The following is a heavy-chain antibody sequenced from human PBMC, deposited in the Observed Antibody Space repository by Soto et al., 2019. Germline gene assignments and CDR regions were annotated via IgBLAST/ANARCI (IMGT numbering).Heavy chain of an antibody. J-gene: IGHJ3*01. V-gene: IGHV3-48*01. CDR2: IRSCSSSI. D-gene: IGHD3-22*01. Sequence: GGSLRLSCAVSGFTFNSYSMNWVRQAPEKGLEWVSYIRSCSSSIYYADSVKGRFTISRDNAKNSLYLQMNSLRAEDTAVYCCARDQLYYNDISGRPLNAFDVWGQGTMVTVSS. CDR3: ARDQLYYNDISGRPLNAFDV. CDR1: GFTFNSYS.